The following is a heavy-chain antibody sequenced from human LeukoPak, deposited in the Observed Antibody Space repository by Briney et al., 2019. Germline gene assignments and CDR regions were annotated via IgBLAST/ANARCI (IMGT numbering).Heavy chain of an antibody. CDR1: GYTFTSYA. CDR2: INTNTGNP. CDR3: AREAPIDIVVVPAALSYSGDYYYGMGV. J-gene: IGHJ6*02. Sequence: ASVKVSCTASGYTFTSYAMNWVRQAPGQGLEWMGWINTNTGNPTYAQGFTGRFVFSLDTSVSTAYLQISSLKAEDTAVYYCAREAPIDIVVVPAALSYSGDYYYGMGVWGQGTTVTVSS. V-gene: IGHV7-4-1*02. D-gene: IGHD2-2*01.